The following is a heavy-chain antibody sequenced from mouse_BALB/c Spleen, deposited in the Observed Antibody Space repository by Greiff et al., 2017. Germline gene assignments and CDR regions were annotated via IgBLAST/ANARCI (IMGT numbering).Heavy chain of an antibody. V-gene: IGHV14-3*02. CDR3: ARDRWDEYAMDY. CDR2: IDPANGNT. D-gene: IGHD4-1*01. Sequence: EVKLQESGAELVKPGASVKLSCTASGFNIKDTYMHWVKQRPEQGLEWIGRIDPANGNTKYDPKFQGKATITADTSSNTAYLQLSSLTSEDTAVYYCARDRWDEYAMDYWGQGTSVTVSS. CDR1: GFNIKDTY. J-gene: IGHJ4*01.